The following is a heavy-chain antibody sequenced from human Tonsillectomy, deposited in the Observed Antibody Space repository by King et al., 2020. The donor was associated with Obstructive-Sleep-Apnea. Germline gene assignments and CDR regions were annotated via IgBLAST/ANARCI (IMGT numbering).Heavy chain of an antibody. CDR2: ISWNGGRT. CDR3: AKDGNGLGH. V-gene: IGHV3-43D*03. J-gene: IGHJ4*01. D-gene: IGHD3-10*01. Sequence: VQLVESGGVVVQPGGSLRLSCVASGFTFDDYAMHWVRQAPGKGLEWVSLISWNGGRTYYADSVKGRFTISRDNIKNSLYLQMNSLRAEDTAFYYCAKDGNGLGHWGHGTLVTVSS. CDR1: GFTFDDYA.